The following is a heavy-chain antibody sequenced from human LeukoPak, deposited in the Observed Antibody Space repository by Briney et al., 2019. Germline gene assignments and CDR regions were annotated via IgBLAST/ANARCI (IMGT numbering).Heavy chain of an antibody. V-gene: IGHV4-61*02. CDR2: IYTSGST. CDR3: ARANSSGWYVDY. J-gene: IGHJ4*02. Sequence: SETLSLTCTVSGGSISSGSYYWSWIRQPAGKGLEWIGRIYTSGSTNYNPSLKSRVTISVDTSKNQFSLKLSSVTAADTAVYYCARANSSGWYVDYWGQGTLVTVSS. D-gene: IGHD6-19*01. CDR1: GGSISSGSYY.